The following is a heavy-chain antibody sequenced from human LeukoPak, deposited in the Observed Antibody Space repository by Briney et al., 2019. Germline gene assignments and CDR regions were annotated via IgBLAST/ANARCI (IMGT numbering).Heavy chain of an antibody. D-gene: IGHD4-23*01. CDR1: GFTVSSNY. CDR2: IYSGGST. Sequence: GGSLRLSCAASGFTVSSNYMSWVRQASGKGLEWVSVIYSGGSTYYADSVKGRFTISRDNSKNTLYLQMNSLRAGDTAVYYCATYTVVTPLVDYWGQGTLVTVSS. V-gene: IGHV3-53*01. J-gene: IGHJ4*02. CDR3: ATYTVVTPLVDY.